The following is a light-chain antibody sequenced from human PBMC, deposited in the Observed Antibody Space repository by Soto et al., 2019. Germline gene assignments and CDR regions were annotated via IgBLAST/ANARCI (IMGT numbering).Light chain of an antibody. J-gene: IGLJ2*01. CDR2: LNSDGSH. CDR3: QTWGWGSVV. Sequence: QLVLTQSPSASASLGASVKFTCTVSSGHSSNAVAWHQQQPEKGPRFLMKLNSDGSHSKGDGIPDRFSGSSSGAERYLTISSLQSEDEADYYCQTWGWGSVVFGGGTKLTVL. CDR1: SGHSSNA. V-gene: IGLV4-69*01.